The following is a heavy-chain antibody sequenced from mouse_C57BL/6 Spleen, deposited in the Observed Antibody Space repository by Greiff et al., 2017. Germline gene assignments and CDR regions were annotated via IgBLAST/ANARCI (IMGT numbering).Heavy chain of an antibody. CDR2: ISSGSSTI. D-gene: IGHD1-1*01. Sequence: EVKVEESGGGLVKPGGSLKLSCAASGFTFSDYGMHWVRQAPEKGLEWVAYISSGSSTIYYADTVKGRFTISRDNAKNTLFLQMTSLRSEDTAMYCCARGITTNLDYWGQGTTLTVSS. J-gene: IGHJ2*01. V-gene: IGHV5-17*01. CDR1: GFTFSDYG. CDR3: ARGITTNLDY.